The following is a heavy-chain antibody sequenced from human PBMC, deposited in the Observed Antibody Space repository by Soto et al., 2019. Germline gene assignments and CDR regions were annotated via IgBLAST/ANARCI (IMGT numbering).Heavy chain of an antibody. CDR1: GGSISSSFHY. D-gene: IGHD6-13*01. CDR3: AREGAHSSPTNWFAP. J-gene: IGHJ5*02. Sequence: SETLSLTCTVSGGSISSSFHYWGWTRQPPGKGLEWIGSIYYRGNTYYNPSLKSRVTISVDTSKNQFSLKLSSVTAADTAVYYCAREGAHSSPTNWFAPWGQGPLVT. CDR2: IYYRGNT. V-gene: IGHV4-39*02.